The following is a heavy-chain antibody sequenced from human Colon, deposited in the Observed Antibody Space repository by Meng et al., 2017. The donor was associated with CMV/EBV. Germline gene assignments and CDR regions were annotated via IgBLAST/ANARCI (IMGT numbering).Heavy chain of an antibody. J-gene: IGHJ6*02. Sequence: GGSLRPSCAASGFTFRSHAMHWVRQAPGKGLEGVAVISFDGSQRHSADFVKGRLTISRDNSKNMLYLQMDSLRPEDTGVFYCARKIAATPGYFHMDVWGQGTTVTVSS. CDR2: ISFDGSQR. CDR1: GFTFRSHA. D-gene: IGHD6-25*01. V-gene: IGHV3-30-3*01. CDR3: ARKIAATPGYFHMDV.